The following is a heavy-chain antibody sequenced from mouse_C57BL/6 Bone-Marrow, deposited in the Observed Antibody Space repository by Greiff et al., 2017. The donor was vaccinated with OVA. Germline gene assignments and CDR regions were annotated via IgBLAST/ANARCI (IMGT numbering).Heavy chain of an antibody. V-gene: IGHV1-19*01. J-gene: IGHJ2*01. CDR3: ARDSITTVVADY. CDR2: INPYNGGT. Sequence: EVKLQESGPVLVKPGASVKMSCKASGYTFTDYYMNWVKQSHGKSLEWIGVINPYNGGTSYNQKFKGKATLTVDKSSSTAYMELNSLTSEDSAVYYCARDSITTVVADYWGQGTTLTVSS. CDR1: GYTFTDYY. D-gene: IGHD1-1*01.